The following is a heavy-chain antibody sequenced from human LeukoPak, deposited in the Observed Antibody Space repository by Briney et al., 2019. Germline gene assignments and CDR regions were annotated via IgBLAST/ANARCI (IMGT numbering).Heavy chain of an antibody. D-gene: IGHD3-10*01. V-gene: IGHV4-61*02. J-gene: IGHJ5*02. CDR1: GGSISSGSYY. CDR3: ARGLTMVRGVIPNWFDP. Sequence: SETLSLTCTVSGGSISSGSYYWSWIRQPAGKGLEWIGRIYTSGSTNYNPSLKSRVTISVDTSKNQFSLKLSSVTAADTAVYYCARGLTMVRGVIPNWFDPWGQGTLVTVSS. CDR2: IYTSGST.